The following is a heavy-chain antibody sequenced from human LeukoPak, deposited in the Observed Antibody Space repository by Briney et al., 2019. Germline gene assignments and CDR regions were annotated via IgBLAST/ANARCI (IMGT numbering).Heavy chain of an antibody. Sequence: PGRSLRLSCAASGFTFSSYGMHWVRQAPGKGLEWVAVISYDGSNKYYADSVKGRFTISRDNSKNTLYLQMNSLRDEDTAVYYCASYCSSTSCRDYWGQGTLVTVSS. D-gene: IGHD2-2*01. CDR3: ASYCSSTSCRDY. J-gene: IGHJ4*02. CDR1: GFTFSSYG. V-gene: IGHV3-30*03. CDR2: ISYDGSNK.